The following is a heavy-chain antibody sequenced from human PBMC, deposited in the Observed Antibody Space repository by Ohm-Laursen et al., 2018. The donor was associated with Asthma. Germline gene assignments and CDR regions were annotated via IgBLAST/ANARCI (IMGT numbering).Heavy chain of an antibody. D-gene: IGHD7-27*01. J-gene: IGHJ3*01. CDR3: LREDNWGLDL. CDR1: GFTFSRYW. Sequence: GSLRLSCAASGFTFSRYWMHWVRQAPGMGLVWVSRLKSDGTETTYADSVKGRFTISRDNAKNTLYLQMNSLRAEDMALYYCLREDNWGLDLWGQGTMVTVSS. V-gene: IGHV3-74*01. CDR2: LKSDGTET.